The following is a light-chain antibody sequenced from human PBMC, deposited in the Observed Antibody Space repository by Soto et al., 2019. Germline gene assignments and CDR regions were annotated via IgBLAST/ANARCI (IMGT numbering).Light chain of an antibody. CDR1: QNINKY. J-gene: IGKJ1*01. CDR3: QQYLSLPRT. V-gene: IGKV1-33*01. Sequence: DIQMTQSPSSLSASVGDRVTITCQASQNINKYLNWYQQKPGKAPKVLIYDASNLETGVPSRFTGSGSGTDFSFTITSLQPEDIATYYCQQYLSLPRTFGQGTKVEIK. CDR2: DAS.